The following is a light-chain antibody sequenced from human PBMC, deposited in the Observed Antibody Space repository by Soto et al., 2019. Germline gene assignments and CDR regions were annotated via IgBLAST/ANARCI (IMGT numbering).Light chain of an antibody. V-gene: IGKV1-39*01. CDR3: QQSYSTPRT. CDR2: AAS. J-gene: IGKJ1*01. CDR1: QSISSN. Sequence: DIQMTQSRSSLSASVGDRVTITCRASQSISSNLNWYQQKPGKAPKLLIYAASSLQSGVPSRFSGSGSGTDFTLTISSLQPEAFATYYCQQSYSTPRTFGQGTKVEIK.